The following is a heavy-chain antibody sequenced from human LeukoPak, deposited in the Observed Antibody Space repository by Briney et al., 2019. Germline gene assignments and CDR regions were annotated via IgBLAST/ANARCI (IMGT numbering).Heavy chain of an antibody. CDR1: GFTFGKYW. CDR3: ARGRPLTYFDY. V-gene: IGHV3-7*03. D-gene: IGHD3-10*01. J-gene: IGHJ4*02. Sequence: PGGSLRLSCVASGFTFGKYWMSWVRQAPGKGLEWVANIKLDGSEKNYVDSVKGRFTISRDNTKNSLYLQMNSLRVEDTAVYYCARGRPLTYFDYWGQGTLVTVSS. CDR2: IKLDGSEK.